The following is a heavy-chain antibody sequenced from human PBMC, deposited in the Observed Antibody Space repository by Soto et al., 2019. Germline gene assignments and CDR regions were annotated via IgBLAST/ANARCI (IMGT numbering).Heavy chain of an antibody. CDR3: AKTFWTGYLEY. CDR1: GFSFSSYA. J-gene: IGHJ4*02. D-gene: IGHD3-3*01. V-gene: IGHV3-23*01. CDR2: ISGSGDGT. Sequence: EVQLLESGGGLVQPGGSLRLSCAASGFSFSSYAMSWVRQAPGKGLEWVSVISGSGDGTYYADSVKGRFTVSRDNSKNTLHLQMDSLRPEDTAIYYCAKTFWTGYLEYWGQGILVTVSS.